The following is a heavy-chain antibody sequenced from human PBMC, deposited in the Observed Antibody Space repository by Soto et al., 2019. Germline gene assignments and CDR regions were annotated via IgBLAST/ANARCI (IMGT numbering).Heavy chain of an antibody. CDR3: ARHWGYSGYDSAANNWFEP. V-gene: IGHV4-39*01. J-gene: IGHJ5*02. D-gene: IGHD5-12*01. CDR1: GGSISSSSYY. CDR2: IYYSGST. Sequence: SETLSLTCPVSGGSISSSSYYWGLLLQRPGKVLEWIGSIYYSGSTYYNPSLKSRVTISVDTSKNQFSLKLSSVTAADTAVYYCARHWGYSGYDSAANNWFEPWGQGTLVTVSS.